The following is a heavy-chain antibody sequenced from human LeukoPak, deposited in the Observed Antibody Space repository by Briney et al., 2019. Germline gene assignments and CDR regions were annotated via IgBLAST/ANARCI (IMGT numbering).Heavy chain of an antibody. CDR3: AREVGFCSGGDCHFWFDP. CDR2: IKQDGSEE. J-gene: IGHJ5*02. CDR1: GFTFSGSW. V-gene: IGHV3-7*05. Sequence: GGSLRLSCAATGFTFSGSWMSWVRQAPGIGLGWVANIKQDGSEENYVESVKGRFTISRDNAKNSLYLQMNSLRAEDTAVYYCAREVGFCSGGDCHFWFDPWGQGTLVTVSS. D-gene: IGHD2-15*01.